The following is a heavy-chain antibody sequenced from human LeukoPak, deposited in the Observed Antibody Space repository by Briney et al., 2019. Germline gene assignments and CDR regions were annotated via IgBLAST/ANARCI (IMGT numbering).Heavy chain of an antibody. CDR2: IYWNDNK. J-gene: IGHJ1*01. V-gene: IGHV2-5*01. D-gene: IGHD3-10*02. Sequence: TGPTLVNPTQHLTLTCTLSGFSISRNTVGVGWIRQPPGRALEWLASIYWNDNKRYRPSLRDRVTITKDTSKNQVILMTTNMDPADTGTYYCAHRGVVREKYFLHWGQGTLVIVS. CDR1: GFSISRNTVG. CDR3: AHRGVVREKYFLH.